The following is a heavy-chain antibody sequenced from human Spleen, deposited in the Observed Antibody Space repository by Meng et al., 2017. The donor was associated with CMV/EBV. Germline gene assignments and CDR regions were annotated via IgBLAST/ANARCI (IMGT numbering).Heavy chain of an antibody. CDR2: IGPSGSTT. CDR3: AREGAEPLDF. J-gene: IGHJ4*02. Sequence: VSCVVSGFTFSDYYLSWIRQAPGKGLEWISYIGPSGSTTYYADSVKGRFTISRDNAKRSMYLHLNSLRAEDTAVYYCAREGAEPLDFWGQGTLVTVSS. V-gene: IGHV3-11*04. D-gene: IGHD3-16*01. CDR1: GFTFSDYY.